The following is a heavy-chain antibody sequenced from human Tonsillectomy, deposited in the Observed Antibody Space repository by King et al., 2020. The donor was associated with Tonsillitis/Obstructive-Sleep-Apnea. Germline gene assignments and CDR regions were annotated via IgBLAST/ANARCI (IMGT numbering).Heavy chain of an antibody. Sequence: VQLVESGGGLVQPGRSLRLSCAASGFNYDDYAMHWVRQAPGKGLEWVSGISWSGGSIDYADSMKGRFTISRDNAKNSLYLQVNSLRAEDTALYYCAKDIGQGDCCTIRCYHRRIEYWGQGTLVTVSS. V-gene: IGHV3-9*01. CDR1: GFNYDDYA. CDR2: ISWSGGSI. CDR3: AKDIGQGDCCTIRCYHRRIEY. D-gene: IGHD3-16*01. J-gene: IGHJ4*02.